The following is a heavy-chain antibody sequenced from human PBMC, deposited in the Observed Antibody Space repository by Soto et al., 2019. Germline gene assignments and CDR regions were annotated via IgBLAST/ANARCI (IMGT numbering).Heavy chain of an antibody. CDR2: ISAYNGNT. CDR3: ARDSMLMGATPLNY. D-gene: IGHD1-26*01. CDR1: GYIFTSYG. V-gene: IGHV1-18*01. Sequence: ASVKVSCKASGYIFTSYGISWVRQAPGQGLEWMGWISAYNGNTNYAQKLQGRVTMATDTSTSTAYMELRSLRSDDTAVYYCARDSMLMGATPLNYWGQGTLVTVSS. J-gene: IGHJ4*02.